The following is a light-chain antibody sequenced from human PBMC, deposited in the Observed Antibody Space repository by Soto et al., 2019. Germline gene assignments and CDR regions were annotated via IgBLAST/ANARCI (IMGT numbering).Light chain of an antibody. CDR3: QQSYSTPPDT. Sequence: DIQMTQSPSSLSASVGDRVTITCRASQYISTYLNRYQQKPGKAPKLLIYLASTLHSGVPSRFSGTGSGTDFTLTISSLQPEDFATYYCQQSYSTPPDTLGQGTKLEIK. CDR2: LAS. J-gene: IGKJ2*01. CDR1: QYISTY. V-gene: IGKV1-39*01.